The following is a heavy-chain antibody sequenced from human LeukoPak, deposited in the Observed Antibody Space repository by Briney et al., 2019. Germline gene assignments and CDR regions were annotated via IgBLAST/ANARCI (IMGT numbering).Heavy chain of an antibody. CDR3: ARARVVPAANFDY. Sequence: SETLSLTCAVYGGSFSGYYWSWIRQPPGKGLELIGEINHSGSTNYNPSLKSRVTISVDTSKNQFSLKLSSVTATDTAVYYCARARVVPAANFDYWGQGTLVTVSS. J-gene: IGHJ4*02. V-gene: IGHV4-34*01. CDR2: INHSGST. D-gene: IGHD2-2*01. CDR1: GGSFSGYY.